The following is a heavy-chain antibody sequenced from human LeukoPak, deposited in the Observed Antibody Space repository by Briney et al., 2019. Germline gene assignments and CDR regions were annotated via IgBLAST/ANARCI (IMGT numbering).Heavy chain of an antibody. CDR2: IYPCDSDN. CDR1: GYSFPSYW. D-gene: IGHD3-9*01. Sequence: GESLKISCKGSGYSFPSYWIGWVRQMPGKGLGWMGIIYPCDSDNRYSPSFQGPVPISDDKSIGPAYFPKRRLKRPDAAMCYFLRHLQYYDILTGYYLHDAFDIWGQGTMVTVSS. J-gene: IGHJ3*02. CDR3: LRHLQYYDILTGYYLHDAFDI. V-gene: IGHV5-51*01.